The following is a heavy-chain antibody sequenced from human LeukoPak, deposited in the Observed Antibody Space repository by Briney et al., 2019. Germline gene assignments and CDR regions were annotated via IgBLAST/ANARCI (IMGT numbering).Heavy chain of an antibody. Sequence: GGSLRLSCAASGFTVSSNYMSWVRQAPGKGLEWVSVIYSGGSTYYADSVKGRFTISRDNSKNTLYPQMNSLRAEDTAVYYCARFRRDGYNSDHYYFDYWGQGTLVTVSS. V-gene: IGHV3-66*01. J-gene: IGHJ4*02. CDR2: IYSGGST. CDR3: ARFRRDGYNSDHYYFDY. D-gene: IGHD5-24*01. CDR1: GFTVSSNY.